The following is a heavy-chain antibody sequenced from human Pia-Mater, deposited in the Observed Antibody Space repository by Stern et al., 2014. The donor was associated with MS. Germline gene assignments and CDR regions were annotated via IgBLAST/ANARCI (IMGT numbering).Heavy chain of an antibody. J-gene: IGHJ3*02. V-gene: IGHV1-18*01. CDR3: ARDGSIVVPRGDDAFDI. Sequence: QVQLVQSGAEVKKPGASVKVSCKASGYTFTSYGISWVRQAPGQGLEWMGWISAYNGNPNYEQKLQGRVTMTTDTSTSTAYMELRSLRSDDTAVYYCARDGSIVVPRGDDAFDIWGQGTMVTVSS. D-gene: IGHD3-22*01. CDR1: GYTFTSYG. CDR2: ISAYNGNP.